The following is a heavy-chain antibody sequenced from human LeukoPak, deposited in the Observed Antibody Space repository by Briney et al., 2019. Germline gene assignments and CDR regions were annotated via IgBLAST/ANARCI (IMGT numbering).Heavy chain of an antibody. Sequence: GESLKISCKGSGYSFTSYWIGWVRQMPGKGLEWMGIIYPGDSDTRYSPSFQGQVTISADKSISTAYLQWSSLKASDTAMYYCVRLRLTYYDFWPYYFDYWGQGTLVTVSS. D-gene: IGHD3-3*01. CDR2: IYPGDSDT. V-gene: IGHV5-51*01. CDR1: GYSFTSYW. CDR3: VRLRLTYYDFWPYYFDY. J-gene: IGHJ4*02.